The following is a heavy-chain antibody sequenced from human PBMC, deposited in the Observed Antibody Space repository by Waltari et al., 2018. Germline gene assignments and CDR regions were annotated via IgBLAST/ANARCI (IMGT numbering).Heavy chain of an antibody. Sequence: EVELVQSGAEVKKPGATVKISCKASGYTFMDYFMHWVQPAPGTGLEWMGRIDPEDGETVYSEKFQGRVTITADTSTDTAYMELSSLTSGDTAVYYCAPLPGGSGQTFDYWGQGTLVTVSS. CDR2: IDPEDGET. V-gene: IGHV1-69-2*01. CDR3: APLPGGSGQTFDY. CDR1: GYTFMDYF. D-gene: IGHD3-10*01. J-gene: IGHJ4*02.